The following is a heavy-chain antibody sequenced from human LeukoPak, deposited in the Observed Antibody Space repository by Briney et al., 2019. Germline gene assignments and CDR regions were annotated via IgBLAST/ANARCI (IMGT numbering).Heavy chain of an antibody. V-gene: IGHV1-18*01. CDR1: GYTFTSYG. J-gene: IGHJ4*02. CDR3: ARDRRYYYDSSGYQTFDY. CDR2: ISAYNGNT. D-gene: IGHD3-22*01. Sequence: ASVKVSCKASGYTFTSYGISWVRQAPGQGLEWMGWISAYNGNTNYAQKFQGRVTITADESTSTAYMELSSLRSEDTAVYYCARDRRYYYDSSGYQTFDYWGQGTLVTVSS.